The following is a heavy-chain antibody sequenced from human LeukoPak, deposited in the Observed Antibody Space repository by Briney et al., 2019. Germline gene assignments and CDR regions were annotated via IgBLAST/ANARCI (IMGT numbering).Heavy chain of an antibody. Sequence: GRSLRLSCAASGFTFSSYGMHWVRQAPGKGLEWVAVISYDGSNKYYADSVKGRFTISRDNSKNTLYLQMNSLRAEDTAVYYCARDGTVTSSDFDYWGQGTLVTVSS. J-gene: IGHJ4*02. CDR1: GFTFSSYG. CDR3: ARDGTVTSSDFDY. CDR2: ISYDGSNK. D-gene: IGHD4-11*01. V-gene: IGHV3-30*03.